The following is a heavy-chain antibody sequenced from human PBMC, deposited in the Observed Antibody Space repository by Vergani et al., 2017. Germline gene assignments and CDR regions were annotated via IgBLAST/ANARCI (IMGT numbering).Heavy chain of an antibody. Sequence: EVQLVESGGGLVQPGGSLRLSCAASGFTFSSYEMNWVRQAPGKGLEWVSYISSSGSTIYYADSVTGRFTISRDNAKNSLYLQINSMGAEDTAVYYCAGGRPIRFLEWLGYFYYWGQGTLVTVSS. CDR3: AGGRPIRFLEWLGYFYY. V-gene: IGHV3-48*03. CDR1: GFTFSSYE. CDR2: ISSSGSTI. J-gene: IGHJ4*02. D-gene: IGHD3-3*01.